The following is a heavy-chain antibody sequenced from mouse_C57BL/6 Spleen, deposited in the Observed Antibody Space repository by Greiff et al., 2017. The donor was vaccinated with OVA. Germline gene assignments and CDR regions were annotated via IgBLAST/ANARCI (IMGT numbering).Heavy chain of an antibody. CDR2: IDPETGGT. D-gene: IGHD1-1*01. CDR3: TRVTTVVAPDY. CDR1: GYTFTDYE. Sequence: QVQLQQSGAELVRPGASVTLSCKASGYTFTDYEMHWVKQTPVPGLEWIGAIDPETGGTAYNQKFKGKAILTADKSSSTAYMELRSLTSEDSAVYYCTRVTTVVAPDYWGQGTTLTVSS. V-gene: IGHV1-15*01. J-gene: IGHJ2*01.